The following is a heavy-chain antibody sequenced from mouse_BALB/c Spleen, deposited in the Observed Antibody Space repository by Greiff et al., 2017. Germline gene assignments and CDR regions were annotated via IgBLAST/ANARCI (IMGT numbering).Heavy chain of an antibody. CDR1: GDSITSGY. D-gene: IGHD1-1*01. V-gene: IGHV3-8*02. CDR2: ISYSGST. Sequence: EVKLVESGPSLVKPSQTLSLTCSVTGDSITSGYWNWIRKFPGNKLEYMGYISYSGSTYYNPSLKSRISITRDTSKNQYYLQLNSVTTEDTATYYCARHYYGSSYDYFDYWGQGTTLTVSS. J-gene: IGHJ2*01. CDR3: ARHYYGSSYDYFDY.